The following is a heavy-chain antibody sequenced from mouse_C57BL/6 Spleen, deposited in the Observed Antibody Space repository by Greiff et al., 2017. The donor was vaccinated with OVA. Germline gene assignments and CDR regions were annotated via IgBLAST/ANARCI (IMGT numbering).Heavy chain of an antibody. CDR3: ASHRGYMDY. Sequence: VTVVESGPELVKPGASVKISCKASGYAFSSSWMNWVKQRPGKGLEWIGRIYPGDGDTNYNGKFKGKATLTADKSSSTAYMQLSSLTSEDSAVYVCASHRGYMDYWGQGTSVTVSS. J-gene: IGHJ4*01. CDR2: IYPGDGDT. D-gene: IGHD3-1*01. V-gene: IGHV1-82*01. CDR1: GYAFSSSW.